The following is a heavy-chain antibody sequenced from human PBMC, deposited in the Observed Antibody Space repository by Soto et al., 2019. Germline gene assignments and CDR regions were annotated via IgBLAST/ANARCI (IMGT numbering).Heavy chain of an antibody. CDR3: ARDLAKGGGSAGFDY. CDR2: INPKSGGT. CDR1: GYTFTVYY. D-gene: IGHD1-26*01. V-gene: IGHV1-2*02. Sequence: QVQLVQSGAEVKKPGASVNVSCKASGYTFTVYYMHWVRQDPGQGLEWMGWINPKSGGTMYPQKFQGRVTMTWDTSISTAYMALTRLRSDDTAVSYCARDLAKGGGSAGFDYWGQGTLVTVSS. J-gene: IGHJ4*02.